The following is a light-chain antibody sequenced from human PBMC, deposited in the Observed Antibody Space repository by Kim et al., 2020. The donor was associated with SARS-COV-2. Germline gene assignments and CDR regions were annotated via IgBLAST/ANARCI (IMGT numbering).Light chain of an antibody. CDR1: SRDVGNYHY. V-gene: IGLV2-11*01. Sequence: HSVTIACTGTSRDVGNYHYVSWYQQHPGKAPMLMIYDVSKRPSGVPERFSGSKSGNTASLTISGLQAEDEADYYCCSSAGGYTWVFGGGTQLTVL. CDR3: CSSAGGYTWV. CDR2: DVS. J-gene: IGLJ3*02.